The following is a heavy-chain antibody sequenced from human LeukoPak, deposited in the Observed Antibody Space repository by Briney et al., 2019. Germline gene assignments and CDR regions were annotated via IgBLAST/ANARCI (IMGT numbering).Heavy chain of an antibody. V-gene: IGHV3-48*03. J-gene: IGHJ6*03. CDR2: ISTSGSTI. CDR3: AKGDNYYYYYMDV. D-gene: IGHD3-16*01. Sequence: PGGSLRLSCAASGFTFSSYEMNWVRQAPGKGLDWVSYISTSGSTIYYADSVKGRFTISRDNSKNTLYLQMNSLRAEDTAVYYCAKGDNYYYYYMDVWGKGTTVTVSS. CDR1: GFTFSSYE.